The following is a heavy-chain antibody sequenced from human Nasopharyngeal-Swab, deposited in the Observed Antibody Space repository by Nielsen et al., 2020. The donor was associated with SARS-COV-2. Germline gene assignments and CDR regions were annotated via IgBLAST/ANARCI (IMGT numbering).Heavy chain of an antibody. Sequence: GGAVRLYCAGGGFPFSSYSMNWVRQAPGKGLEWVSSISSSSSYIYYADSVKGRFTISRDNAKNSLYLQMNSLRAEDTAVYYCARASGYDFGYYYGMDVWGQGTTVTVSS. CDR3: ARASGYDFGYYYGMDV. CDR2: ISSSSSYI. D-gene: IGHD5-12*01. J-gene: IGHJ6*02. V-gene: IGHV3-21*01. CDR1: GFPFSSYS.